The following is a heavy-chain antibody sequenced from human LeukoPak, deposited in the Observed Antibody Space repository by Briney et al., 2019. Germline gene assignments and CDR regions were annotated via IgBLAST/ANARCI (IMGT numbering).Heavy chain of an antibody. Sequence: PSETLSLTCTVSGGSISSSSYYWGWIRQPPGKGLEWIGSIYYSGSTYYNPSLKSRVTISVDTSKNQFSLKLSSVTAADTAVYYCARDPDAMAGTGGADYWGQGTLVTVSS. J-gene: IGHJ4*02. V-gene: IGHV4-39*07. CDR1: GGSISSSSYY. CDR2: IYYSGST. D-gene: IGHD1-1*01. CDR3: ARDPDAMAGTGGADY.